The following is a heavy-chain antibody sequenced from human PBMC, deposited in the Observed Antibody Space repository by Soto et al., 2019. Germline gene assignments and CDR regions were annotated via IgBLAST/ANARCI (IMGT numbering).Heavy chain of an antibody. D-gene: IGHD6-6*01. J-gene: IGHJ6*02. CDR2: IYYSGST. Sequence: SETLSLTCTVSGGSISSYYWSWIRQPPGKGLEWIGYIYYSGSTNYNPSLKSRVTISVDTSKNQFPLKLSSVTAADTAVYYCARDKQLAGVASYYYYGMDVWGQGTTVTVSS. CDR1: GGSISSYY. CDR3: ARDKQLAGVASYYYYGMDV. V-gene: IGHV4-59*01.